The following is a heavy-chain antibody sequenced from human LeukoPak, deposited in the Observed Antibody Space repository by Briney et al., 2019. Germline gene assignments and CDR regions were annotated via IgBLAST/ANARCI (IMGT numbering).Heavy chain of an antibody. Sequence: GASVKVSCKTSGYTFTDYYIHWIRQAPGQGLEWMGWISPDTGVTTSAQNFEGRVTLPWDTSITSTFMELTNQRPDDTAVYYCARGAKQYWGQGTLVTVSS. CDR3: ARGAKQY. CDR2: ISPDTGVT. D-gene: IGHD4/OR15-4a*01. V-gene: IGHV1-2*02. CDR1: GYTFTDYY. J-gene: IGHJ4*02.